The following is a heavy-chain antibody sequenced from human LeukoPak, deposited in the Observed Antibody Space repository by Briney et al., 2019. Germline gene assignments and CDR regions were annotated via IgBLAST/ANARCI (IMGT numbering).Heavy chain of an antibody. Sequence: GGSLRLSCAASGFTFSSYAMSRVRQAPGKGLEWVSAISGSGGSTYYADSVKGRFTISRDNSKNTLYLQMNSLRAEDTAVYYCAKVPYIVVVPAANFDYWGQGTLVTVSS. CDR3: AKVPYIVVVPAANFDY. J-gene: IGHJ4*02. CDR2: ISGSGGST. V-gene: IGHV3-23*01. D-gene: IGHD2-2*01. CDR1: GFTFSSYA.